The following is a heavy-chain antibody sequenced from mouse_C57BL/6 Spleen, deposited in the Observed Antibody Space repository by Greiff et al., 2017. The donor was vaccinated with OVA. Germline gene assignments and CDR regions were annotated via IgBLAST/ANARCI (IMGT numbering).Heavy chain of an antibody. CDR1: GYAFSSSW. V-gene: IGHV1-82*01. CDR3: ARLGDYESHYAMDY. D-gene: IGHD2-4*01. J-gene: IGHJ4*01. Sequence: QVQLQQPGAELVKPGASVKISCKASGYAFSSSWMNWVKQRPGKGLEWIGRIYPGDGDTNYNGKFKGKATLTADKSSSTAYMQLSSLTSEDSAVYFCARLGDYESHYAMDYWGQGTSVTVSS. CDR2: IYPGDGDT.